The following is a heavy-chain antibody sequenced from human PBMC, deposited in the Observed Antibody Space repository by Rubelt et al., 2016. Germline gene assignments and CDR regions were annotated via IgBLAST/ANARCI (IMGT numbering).Heavy chain of an antibody. Sequence: QVTLRESGPALMKPTQTLTLTCTFSGFSLTTSGMCVNWIRQPPGKALEWLARIDWDDGKYYNTSLKTRLTISKDTSKSQVVLTMTDMDPKETATYYGAHRGGSGTAESSWGQGTLVTVSS. CDR1: GFSLTTSGMC. J-gene: IGHJ5*02. CDR3: AHRGGSGTAESS. D-gene: IGHD3-10*01. V-gene: IGHV2-70*15. CDR2: IDWDDGK.